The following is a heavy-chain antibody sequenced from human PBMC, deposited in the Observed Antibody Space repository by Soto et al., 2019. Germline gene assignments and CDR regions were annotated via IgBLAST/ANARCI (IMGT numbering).Heavy chain of an antibody. CDR2: ISSRTTDM. CDR3: ARPYSGSYSFDY. J-gene: IGHJ4*02. CDR1: GFPFSTYN. Sequence: GGSLRLSGAASGFPFSTYNMNWVRQAPGKGLEWVSSISSRTTDMYYANSVKGRFTISRDNAKNSLYLHLKSLRAEDTAVYYCARPYSGSYSFDYWGQGTLVTVSS. D-gene: IGHD1-26*01. V-gene: IGHV3-21*01.